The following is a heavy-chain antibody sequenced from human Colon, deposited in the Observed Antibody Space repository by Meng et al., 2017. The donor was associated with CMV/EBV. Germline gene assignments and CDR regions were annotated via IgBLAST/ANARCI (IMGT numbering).Heavy chain of an antibody. CDR2: IRPFNGNT. D-gene: IGHD4-11*01. J-gene: IGHJ3*02. CDR3: LTTGKGHDAFDI. V-gene: IGHV1-45*02. CDR1: GYTFTYRY. Sequence: SVNVSCKASGYTFTYRYLHWVRQAPGQALEWIGWIRPFNGNTNYAQKFQDRVTITRDRSMSTAYMELSSLRSEDTAMYYCLTTGKGHDAFDIWGQGTMVTVSS.